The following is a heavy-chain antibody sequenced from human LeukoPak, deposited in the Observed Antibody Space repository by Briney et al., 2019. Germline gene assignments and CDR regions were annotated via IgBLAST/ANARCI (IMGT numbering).Heavy chain of an antibody. CDR2: ISWNSGSI. CDR1: GFTFDDYA. V-gene: IGHV3-9*01. Sequence: GGSLRLSCAASGFTFDDYAMNWVRQAPGKGLEWVSGISWNSGSIGYADSVQGRFTISRDNAKNSLYLQMNSLRAEDTALYYCAKGPGYGYGSYFDYWGQGTLVTVSS. D-gene: IGHD5-18*01. J-gene: IGHJ4*02. CDR3: AKGPGYGYGSYFDY.